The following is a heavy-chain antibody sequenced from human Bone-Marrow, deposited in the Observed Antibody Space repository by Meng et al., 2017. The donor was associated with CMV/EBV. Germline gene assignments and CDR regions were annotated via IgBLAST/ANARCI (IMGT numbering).Heavy chain of an antibody. CDR1: GFTFSSYW. D-gene: IGHD2/OR15-2a*01. J-gene: IGHJ6*02. CDR3: ARGSQYCDSTRCYLGEMDV. V-gene: IGHV3-74*01. Sequence: GESLKISCAASGFTFSSYWMHWVRQAPGKGLVWVSRINSDGSSTSYADSVKGRFTISRDNSKNTLYLQMNSLRAEDTAVYYCARGSQYCDSTRCYLGEMDVWGQGTTVTVYS. CDR2: INSDGSST.